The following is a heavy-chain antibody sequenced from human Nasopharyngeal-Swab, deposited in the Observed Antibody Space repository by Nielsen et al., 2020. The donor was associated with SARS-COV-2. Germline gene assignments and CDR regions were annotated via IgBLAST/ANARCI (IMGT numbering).Heavy chain of an antibody. CDR3: AREATHRGPFDY. CDR2: ISYDGSNK. J-gene: IGHJ4*02. CDR1: GFTVSSYA. V-gene: IGHV3-30*04. Sequence: GGSLRLSCAASGFTVSSYAMHWVRQAPGKGLEWVAVISYDGSNKYYADSVKGRFTISRDNSKNTLYLQMNSLRAEDTAVYYCAREATHRGPFDYWGQGTLVTVSS. D-gene: IGHD5-24*01.